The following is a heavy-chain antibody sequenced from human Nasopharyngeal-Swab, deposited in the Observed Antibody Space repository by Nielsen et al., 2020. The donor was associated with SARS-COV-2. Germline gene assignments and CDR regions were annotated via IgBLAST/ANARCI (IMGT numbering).Heavy chain of an antibody. CDR3: ARGHSSSSQYFDY. CDR1: GYSISSGYY. J-gene: IGHJ4*02. V-gene: IGHV4-38-2*02. CDR2: IYHSGST. Sequence: GSLRLSCTVSGYSISSGYYWGWSRQPPGKGLEWIGSIYHSGSTYYNPSLKSRVTISVDTSKNQFSLKLSSVTAADTAVYYCARGHSSSSQYFDYWGQGTLVTVSS. D-gene: IGHD6-6*01.